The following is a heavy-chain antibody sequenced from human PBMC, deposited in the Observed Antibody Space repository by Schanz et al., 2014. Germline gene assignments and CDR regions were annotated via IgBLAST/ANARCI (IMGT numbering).Heavy chain of an antibody. CDR2: IYSGIGA. Sequence: VQLVESGGGVVQPGRSLRLSCAVSGFTVSSNHMSWVRQAPGKGLEWVSVIYSGIGAYYADSVKDRFTVSRDNSKNTLYLQMNSLRAEDTAVYYCARVRRRIATPSTPSFRNYYYYAMDVWGQGTTVTVSS. V-gene: IGHV3-66*01. CDR1: GFTVSSNH. CDR3: ARVRRRIATPSTPSFRNYYYYAMDV. D-gene: IGHD6-25*01. J-gene: IGHJ6*02.